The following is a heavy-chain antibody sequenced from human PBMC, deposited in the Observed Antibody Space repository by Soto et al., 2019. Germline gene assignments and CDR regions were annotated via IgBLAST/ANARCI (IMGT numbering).Heavy chain of an antibody. CDR2: IYYSGST. CDR1: GGSISSYY. J-gene: IGHJ3*01. D-gene: IGHD3-22*01. Sequence: PSETLSLTCTVSGGSISSYYWSLIRQPPGKGLEWIGDIYYSGSTNYNPSLKIRVTISVDTSKNQFSLKLSSVTAADTAVYYCARSRSDDYDSSTITWGQGTMVTVSS. V-gene: IGHV4-59*01. CDR3: ARSRSDDYDSSTIT.